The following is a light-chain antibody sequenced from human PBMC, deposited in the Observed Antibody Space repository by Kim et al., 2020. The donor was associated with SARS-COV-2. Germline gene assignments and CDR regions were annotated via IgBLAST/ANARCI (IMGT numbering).Light chain of an antibody. CDR1: SLRNYY. CDR3: SCRDSNSNHVL. V-gene: IGLV3-19*01. Sequence: SSELTQDPAVSVALGQTVRITCQGDSLRNYYASWYQQKPGQAPRLVSYGKDNRPSGIPDRFSGSISKNAASLTITGAQADDEADYYCSCRDSNSNHVLFGGGTQLTVL. J-gene: IGLJ2*01. CDR2: GKD.